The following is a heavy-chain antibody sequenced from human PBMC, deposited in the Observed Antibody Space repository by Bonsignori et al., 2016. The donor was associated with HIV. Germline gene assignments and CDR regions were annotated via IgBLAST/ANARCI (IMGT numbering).Heavy chain of an antibody. V-gene: IGHV4-34*01. CDR2: INQSGST. CDR3: VRHPTNNYYDSSGLYFDY. J-gene: IGHJ4*02. Sequence: SETLSLTCAVYGGSFSGYYWSWIRQPPGKGLECIGEINQSGSTNYNPSLKSRVTMSVDTSKNQFSLKLNSVTAADTAMYYCVRHPTNNYYDSSGLYFDYWGQGTLVTVSS. D-gene: IGHD3-22*01. CDR1: GGSFSGYY.